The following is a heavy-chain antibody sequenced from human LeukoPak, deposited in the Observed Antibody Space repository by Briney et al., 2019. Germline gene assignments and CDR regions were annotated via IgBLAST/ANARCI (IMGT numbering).Heavy chain of an antibody. V-gene: IGHV1-2*02. CDR2: INPNSGGT. CDR3: ARSTTPNENEYFEH. Sequence: ASVKVSCKASGYTFTGYYMHWVRQAPGQGLEWMGWINPNSGGTSYAQKFQGRVTMTRDTSISTAYMELSRLRSDDTAVYYCARSTTPNENEYFEHWGQGTLVTVSS. J-gene: IGHJ1*01. CDR1: GYTFTGYY. D-gene: IGHD2/OR15-2a*01.